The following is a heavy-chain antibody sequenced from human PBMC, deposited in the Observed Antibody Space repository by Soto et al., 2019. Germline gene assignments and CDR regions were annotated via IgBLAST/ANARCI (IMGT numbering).Heavy chain of an antibody. J-gene: IGHJ5*02. CDR1: GYTFTSYD. Sequence: ASVKVSCKASGYTFTSYDINWVRQATGQGLEWMGWMNPNSGNTGYAQKFQGRVTMTRNTSISTAYMELSSLRSEDTAVYYCARRRCTKGVCYKLPLYNWFDPWGQGTLVTVSS. V-gene: IGHV1-8*01. CDR3: ARRRCTKGVCYKLPLYNWFDP. D-gene: IGHD2-8*01. CDR2: MNPNSGNT.